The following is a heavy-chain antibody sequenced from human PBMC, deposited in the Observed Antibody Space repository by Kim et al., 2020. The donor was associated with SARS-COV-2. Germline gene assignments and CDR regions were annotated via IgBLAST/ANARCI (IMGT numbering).Heavy chain of an antibody. CDR3: ARGSAGVVPAPVLGLEPYYEYLNMDD. V-gene: IGHV4-34*01. CDR1: GGSFSGYQ. J-gene: IGHJ6*02. D-gene: IGHD2-2*02. CDR2: ISHSGTI. Sequence: SETLSLTCAVYGGSFSGYQWSWIRQLPGKGLEWIGEISHSGTINHNPSLGSRVTLSIDTSKNQFYLKLTSVTAEDTGFYYCARGSAGVVPAPVLGLEPYYEYLNMDDWGRGTTVTVSS.